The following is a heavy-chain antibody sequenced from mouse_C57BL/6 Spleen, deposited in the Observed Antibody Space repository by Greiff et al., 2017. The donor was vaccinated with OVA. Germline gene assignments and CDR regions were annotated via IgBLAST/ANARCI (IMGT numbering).Heavy chain of an antibody. Sequence: QVKLQQSGAELVMPGASVKLSCKASGYTFTSYWMHWVKQRPGQGLEWIGEIDPSDSYTNYNQKFKGKSTLTVDKSSSTAYMQLSILTSEDSSGEYCARDGSSYAMDYWGQGTSVTVSS. CDR2: IDPSDSYT. CDR3: ARDGSSYAMDY. V-gene: IGHV1-69*01. J-gene: IGHJ4*01. D-gene: IGHD1-1*01. CDR1: GYTFTSYW.